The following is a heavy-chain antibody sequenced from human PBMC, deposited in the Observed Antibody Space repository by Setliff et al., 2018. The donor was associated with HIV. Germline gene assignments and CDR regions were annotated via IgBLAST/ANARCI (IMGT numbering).Heavy chain of an antibody. Sequence: ASVKVSCKASGYSFSRYGLSWVRQAPGQGLEWMGWISGFNGNTKYEQSFQDRVAMTTETATSTAYMEMRSLRSDDTAGYFCARVPYRSAWFSGGHDAFDIWGQGTMVTVS. CDR2: ISGFNGNT. CDR3: ARVPYRSAWFSGGHDAFDI. V-gene: IGHV1-18*01. CDR1: GYSFSRYG. D-gene: IGHD6-19*01. J-gene: IGHJ3*02.